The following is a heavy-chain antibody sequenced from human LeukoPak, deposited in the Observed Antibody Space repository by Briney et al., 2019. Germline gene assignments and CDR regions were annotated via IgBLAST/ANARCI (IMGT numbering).Heavy chain of an antibody. J-gene: IGHJ5*02. CDR1: GGSISSGDYY. CDR2: IYYSGST. Sequence: SETLSLTCTVSGGSISSGDYYWSWIRQPPGKGLEGITYIYYSGSTYYNPSLKSRVTMSADTSKNPLSLKLSSVTAADTAVYYCARPYYYDSRIYPSGEGILVTVSS. D-gene: IGHD3-22*01. CDR3: ARPYYYDSRIYP. V-gene: IGHV4-30-4*01.